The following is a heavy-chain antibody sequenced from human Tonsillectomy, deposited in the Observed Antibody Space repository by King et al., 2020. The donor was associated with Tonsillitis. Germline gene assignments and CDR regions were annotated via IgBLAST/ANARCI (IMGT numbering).Heavy chain of an antibody. CDR2: INPNSGGT. V-gene: IGHV1-2*02. D-gene: IGHD1-26*01. J-gene: IGHJ4*02. CDR3: ARGGTGWELLYFFDS. CDR1: GYTFTGYY. Sequence: QLVQSGAEVKKPGASVKVSCKASGYTFTGYYIHWVRQAPGQGLEWMGWINPNSGGTNYAQRFQGRATMTRDTSISTAYMELSRLRSDDTAVYYCARGGTGWELLYFFDSWGQGTLVTVSS.